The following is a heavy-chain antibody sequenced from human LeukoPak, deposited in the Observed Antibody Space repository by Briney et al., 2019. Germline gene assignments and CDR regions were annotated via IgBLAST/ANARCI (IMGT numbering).Heavy chain of an antibody. CDR1: GFTFSSYW. CDR3: TRDFDFSSAI. CDR2: ISPDGSTT. J-gene: IGHJ4*02. V-gene: IGHV3-74*01. D-gene: IGHD3-3*01. Sequence: GGSLRLSCAASGFTFSSYWMHWVRQAPGKGLVWVSRISPDGSTTGHADSVKGRFTTSRDNAKNTLFLQMNSLRAEDTAVYYCTRDFDFSSAIWGQGTLVTVS.